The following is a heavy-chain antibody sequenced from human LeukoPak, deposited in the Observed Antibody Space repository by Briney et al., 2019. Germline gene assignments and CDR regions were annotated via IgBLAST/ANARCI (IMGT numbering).Heavy chain of an antibody. D-gene: IGHD3-22*01. J-gene: IGHJ4*02. CDR1: GFTFSSYA. CDR2: ISGSGGST. CDR3: AREGLHFDYYDSSGYYDY. Sequence: PGGSLRLSCAASGFTFSSYAMSWVRQAPGKGLEWVSAISGSGGSTYYADSVKGRFTISRGNAKNSLYLQMNSLRAEDTAVYYCAREGLHFDYYDSSGYYDYWGQGTLVTVSS. V-gene: IGHV3-23*01.